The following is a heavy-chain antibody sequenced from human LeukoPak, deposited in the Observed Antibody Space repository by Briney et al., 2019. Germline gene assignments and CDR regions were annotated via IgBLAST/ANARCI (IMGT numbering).Heavy chain of an antibody. Sequence: GASVKVSCKASGGTFSSYAISWVRQAPGQGLGWMGGIIPIFGTANYAQKFQGRVTITADESTSTAYMELSSLRSEDTAVYYCARGCSGGSCYSQSKDDWFDPWGQGTLVTVSS. J-gene: IGHJ5*02. CDR1: GGTFSSYA. D-gene: IGHD2-15*01. V-gene: IGHV1-69*13. CDR2: IIPIFGTA. CDR3: ARGCSGGSCYSQSKDDWFDP.